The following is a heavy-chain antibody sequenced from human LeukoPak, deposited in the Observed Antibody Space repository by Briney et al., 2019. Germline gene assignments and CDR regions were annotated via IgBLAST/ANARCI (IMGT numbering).Heavy chain of an antibody. CDR3: ATEKYSSGLDY. J-gene: IGHJ4*02. CDR2: MNPNSGNT. Sequence: ASVKVSCKASGYTFTSYDINWVRQATGQGLEWMGWMNPNSGNTGYAQKFQGRVTMTEDTSTDTAYMELSSLRSEDTAVYYCATEKYSSGLDYWGQGTLVTVSS. V-gene: IGHV1-8*01. D-gene: IGHD6-19*01. CDR1: GYTFTSYD.